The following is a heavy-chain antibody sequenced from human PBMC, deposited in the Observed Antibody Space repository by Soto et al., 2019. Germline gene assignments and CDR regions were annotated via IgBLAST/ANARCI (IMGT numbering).Heavy chain of an antibody. CDR1: GASIGSYY. CDR3: ARGGPGDAFDV. CDR2: VRHSGD. J-gene: IGHJ3*01. Sequence: QALLQESGPALVKPSETLTLTCTVSGASIGSYYWTWIRQSPGKRLEWVGYVRHSGDGYHPSLKSRVTISSDTSKIQVSLRMTNVTAADTAFYYCARGGPGDAFDVWGQGTFVVVS. V-gene: IGHV4-59*01.